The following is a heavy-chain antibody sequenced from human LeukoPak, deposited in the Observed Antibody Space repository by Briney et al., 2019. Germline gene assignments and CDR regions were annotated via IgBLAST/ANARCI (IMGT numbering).Heavy chain of an antibody. CDR1: GGTFSSYA. J-gene: IGHJ4*02. V-gene: IGHV1-69*13. D-gene: IGHD6-19*01. Sequence: SVKVSCKASGGTFSSYAISWVRQAPGQGLEWMGGIIPIFGTANYAQKFQGRVTITADESTSTAYMELSSLRSEDSAVYYCARSGRNGWYSDYFDYWGQGALVTVSS. CDR3: ARSGRNGWYSDYFDY. CDR2: IIPIFGTA.